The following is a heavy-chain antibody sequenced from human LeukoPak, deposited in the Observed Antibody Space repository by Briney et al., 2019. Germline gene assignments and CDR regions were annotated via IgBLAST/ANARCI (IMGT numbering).Heavy chain of an antibody. J-gene: IGHJ3*02. CDR1: GGSISSSSYY. CDR2: IYYSGST. Sequence: SETLSLTCTVSGGSISSSSYYWGWIRQPPGKGLEWIGSIYYSGSTYYNPSLKSRVTISVDTSKNQFSLELSSVTAADTAVYYCARHILRFLEWLFPPDAFDIWGQGTMVTVSS. D-gene: IGHD3-3*01. CDR3: ARHILRFLEWLFPPDAFDI. V-gene: IGHV4-39*01.